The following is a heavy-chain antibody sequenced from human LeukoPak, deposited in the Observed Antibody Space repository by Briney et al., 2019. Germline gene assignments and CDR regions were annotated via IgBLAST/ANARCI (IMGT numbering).Heavy chain of an antibody. Sequence: SQTLSLTCTVSGGSISRCGYYWSWIRRHPGKVLEWIGYIYYSGSTYYNPSLKSRVSISVDTSKNQFSLKLSSVTAADTAVYFCASAPLGNSFGYMAYWGQGALVTVSS. CDR2: IYYSGST. CDR3: ASAPLGNSFGYMAY. V-gene: IGHV4-31*03. J-gene: IGHJ4*02. D-gene: IGHD5-18*01. CDR1: GGSISRCGYY.